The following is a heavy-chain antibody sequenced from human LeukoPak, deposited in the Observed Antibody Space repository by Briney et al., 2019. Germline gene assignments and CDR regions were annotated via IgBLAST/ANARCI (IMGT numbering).Heavy chain of an antibody. J-gene: IGHJ6*03. CDR3: ARDLTVTQWGHYYYYMDV. CDR1: GYTFTSYG. CDR2: ISAYNGNT. Sequence: LVASVKVSCEASGYTFTSYGISWVRQAPGQGLEWMGWISAYNGNTNYAQKLQGRVTMTTDTSTSTAYMELRSLRSDDTAVYYCARDLTVTQWGHYYYYMDVWGKGTTVTVSS. V-gene: IGHV1-18*01. D-gene: IGHD4-11*01.